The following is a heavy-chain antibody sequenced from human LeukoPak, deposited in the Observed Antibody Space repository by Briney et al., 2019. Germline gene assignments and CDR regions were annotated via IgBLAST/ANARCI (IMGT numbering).Heavy chain of an antibody. CDR1: GFTFSNYA. CDR3: ARVRGSYSDY. J-gene: IGHJ4*02. Sequence: GGSLRLSCTASGFTFSNYAMSWVRQAPGKGLEWVSVIYSGGSTYYADSVKGRFTISRDNSKNTLYLQMNSLRAEDTAVYYCARVRGSYSDYWGQGTLVTVSS. D-gene: IGHD1-26*01. V-gene: IGHV3-53*01. CDR2: IYSGGST.